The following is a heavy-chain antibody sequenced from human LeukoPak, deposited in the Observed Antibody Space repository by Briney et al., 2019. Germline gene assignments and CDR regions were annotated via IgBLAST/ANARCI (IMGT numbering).Heavy chain of an antibody. J-gene: IGHJ4*02. CDR3: ARGSRGSFFGVY. Sequence: PGGSLRLSCAASGSNFSDYYMIWIRRAPGKGLEWVSYISSSGSTTYYADSVKGRFTISRDNAKNSLYLQMNSLRAEDTAVYYCARGSRGSFFGVYWGQGTLVTVSS. CDR1: GSNFSDYY. CDR2: ISSSGSTT. V-gene: IGHV3-11*01. D-gene: IGHD3-16*01.